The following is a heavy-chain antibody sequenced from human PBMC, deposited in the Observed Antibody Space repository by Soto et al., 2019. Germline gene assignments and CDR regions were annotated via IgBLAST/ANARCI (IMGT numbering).Heavy chain of an antibody. CDR2: ISGSSSYI. CDR3: ARDRYGSVSYYNSVHYYYGMDV. J-gene: IGHJ6*02. V-gene: IGHV3-21*01. Sequence: EVQLVESGGGLVKPGGSLSLSCAASGFPFSTYSINWVRQAPGKGLEWVSFISGSSSYIYYADSLKGRFTVSRDNAENSLYLQMKSLRAGYTAVYYCARDRYGSVSYYNSVHYYYGMDVWGQGTPVTVSS. CDR1: GFPFSTYS. D-gene: IGHD3-10*01.